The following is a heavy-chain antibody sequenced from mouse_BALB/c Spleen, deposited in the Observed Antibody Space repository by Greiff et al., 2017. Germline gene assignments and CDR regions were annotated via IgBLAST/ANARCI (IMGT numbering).Heavy chain of an antibody. CDR1: GYTFTSYW. Sequence: QVQLQQSGAELARPGASVKLSCKASGYTFTSYWMQWVKQRPGQGLEWIGAIYPGDGDTRYTQKFKGKATLTADKSSSTAYMQLSSLASEDSAVYYCARGRDGNYLDYWGQGTTLTVSS. CDR3: ARGRDGNYLDY. V-gene: IGHV1-87*01. J-gene: IGHJ2*01. CDR2: IYPGDGDT. D-gene: IGHD2-1*01.